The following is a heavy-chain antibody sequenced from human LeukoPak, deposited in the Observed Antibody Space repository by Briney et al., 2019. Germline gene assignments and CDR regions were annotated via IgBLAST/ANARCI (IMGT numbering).Heavy chain of an antibody. CDR3: ARGPVRDYSNY. V-gene: IGHV4-31*03. J-gene: IGHJ4*02. Sequence: SETLSLTCTVSGVTITSGGYYWGWIRQHPGKGLEWLGYIYYSGSTYYNPSLKSRLTISLDTSKNHFFLRLTSVTAADTAVYYCARGPVRDYSNYWGQGTLVTVSS. CDR2: IYYSGST. CDR1: GVTITSGGYY. D-gene: IGHD4-11*01.